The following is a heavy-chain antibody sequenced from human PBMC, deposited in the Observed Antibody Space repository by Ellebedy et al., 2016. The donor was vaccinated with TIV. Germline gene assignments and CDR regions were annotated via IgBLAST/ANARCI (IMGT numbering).Heavy chain of an antibody. CDR3: ARGPLRNYGSGSGHYYYYGMDV. CDR2: INHSGST. D-gene: IGHD3-10*01. V-gene: IGHV4-34*01. J-gene: IGHJ6*02. CDR1: GGSFSGYY. Sequence: SETLSLTXAVYGGSFSGYYWSWIRQPPGKGLEWIGEINHSGSTNYNPSLKSRVTISVDTSKNQFSLKLSSVTAADTAVYYCARGPLRNYGSGSGHYYYYGMDVWGQGTTVTVSS.